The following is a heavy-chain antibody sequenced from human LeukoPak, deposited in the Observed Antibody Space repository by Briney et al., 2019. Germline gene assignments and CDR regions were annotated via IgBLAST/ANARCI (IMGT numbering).Heavy chain of an antibody. Sequence: GGSLRLSCAASGFTVSSTYMSWVRQAPGKGLEWVSVIYSGGSTYYADSVKGRFTISRDNSKNTLYLQMNSLRVEDTDVYYCARDYGGNIRGYFDYWGQGTLVTVSS. CDR2: IYSGGST. CDR1: GFTVSSTY. V-gene: IGHV3-66*01. D-gene: IGHD4-23*01. J-gene: IGHJ4*02. CDR3: ARDYGGNIRGYFDY.